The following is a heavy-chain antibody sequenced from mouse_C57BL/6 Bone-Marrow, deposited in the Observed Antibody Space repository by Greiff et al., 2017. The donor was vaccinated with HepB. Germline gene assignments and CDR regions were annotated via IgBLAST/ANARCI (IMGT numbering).Heavy chain of an antibody. CDR1: GFNIKDYY. V-gene: IGHV14-1*01. Sequence: VQLQHSGAELVRPGASVKLSCTASGFNIKDYYMHWVKQRPEQGLEWIGRIDPEDGDTEYAPKFQGKATMTADTSSNTAYLQLSSLTSEDAAVYYCTTPPIYYGNGDWFAYWGQGTLVTVSA. D-gene: IGHD2-1*01. CDR3: TTPPIYYGNGDWFAY. CDR2: IDPEDGDT. J-gene: IGHJ3*01.